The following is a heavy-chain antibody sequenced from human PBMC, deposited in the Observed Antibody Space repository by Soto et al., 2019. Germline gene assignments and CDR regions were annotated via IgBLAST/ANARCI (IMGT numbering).Heavy chain of an antibody. CDR1: GGSISSYY. J-gene: IGHJ4*02. CDR2: IYYSGST. V-gene: IGHV4-59*01. CDR3: ARAYSSSWYYDF. Sequence: PSETLSLTCTVSGGSISSYYWSWIRQPPGKGLEWIGYIYYSGSTNYNPSLKSRVTISVDTSKNQFSLKLSSVTAADTAVYYCARAYSSSWYYDFWGQGTLVTSPQ. D-gene: IGHD6-13*01.